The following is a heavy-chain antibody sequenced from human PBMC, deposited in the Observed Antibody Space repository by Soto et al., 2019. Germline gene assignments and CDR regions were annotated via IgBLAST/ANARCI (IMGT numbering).Heavy chain of an antibody. CDR1: GYSFTKYC. D-gene: IGHD2-2*01. CDR3: ARTDCSSTSCYNYYYYGMDV. CDR2: INPGNGDT. V-gene: IGHV1-3*01. J-gene: IGHJ6*02. Sequence: QVQLVQSGTEVKKPGDSVKVSCKTYGYSFTKYCLHWGRQDPGQRLEWMGWINPGNGDTKYSQKFQGRVTITRDTSATTAYMELSSLRSEDSAVFYCARTDCSSTSCYNYYYYGMDVWGQGTTVTVAS.